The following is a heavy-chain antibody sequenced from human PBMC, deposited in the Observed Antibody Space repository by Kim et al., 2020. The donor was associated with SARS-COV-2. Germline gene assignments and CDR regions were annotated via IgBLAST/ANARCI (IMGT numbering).Heavy chain of an antibody. Sequence: PSLESRVTISVDTSKNQFSLKLSSVTAADTAVYYCARERRSSSWYNAVDIWGQGTMVTVSS. CDR3: ARERRSSSWYNAVDI. D-gene: IGHD6-13*01. V-gene: IGHV4-30-2*04. J-gene: IGHJ3*02.